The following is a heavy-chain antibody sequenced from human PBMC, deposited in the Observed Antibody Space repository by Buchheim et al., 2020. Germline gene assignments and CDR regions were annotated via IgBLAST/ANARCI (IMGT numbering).Heavy chain of an antibody. CDR1: GFTFSSYG. D-gene: IGHD3-16*01. J-gene: IGHJ6*02. V-gene: IGHV3-30*18. Sequence: QVQLVESGGGVVQPGGSLRLSCAASGFTFSSYGMHWVRQAPGKGLEWVAVISYDGSNKYYADSVKGRFTISRDNSKNTLYLQMNSLRAEDTAVYYCAKDGGGSYYGMDVWGQGTT. CDR3: AKDGGGSYYGMDV. CDR2: ISYDGSNK.